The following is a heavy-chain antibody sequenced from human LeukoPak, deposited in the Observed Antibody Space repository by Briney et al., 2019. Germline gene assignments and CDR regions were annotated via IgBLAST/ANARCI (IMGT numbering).Heavy chain of an antibody. J-gene: IGHJ4*02. CDR2: IKQDGSEK. Sequence: GGSLRLSCAASGFTFSSYAMHWVRQAPGKGLEWVANIKQDGSEKYYVDSVKGRFTISRDNAKNSLYLQMNSLRAEDTAVYYCAREGVGYFDYWGQGTLVTVSS. CDR1: GFTFSSYA. V-gene: IGHV3-7*01. CDR3: AREGVGYFDY. D-gene: IGHD1-26*01.